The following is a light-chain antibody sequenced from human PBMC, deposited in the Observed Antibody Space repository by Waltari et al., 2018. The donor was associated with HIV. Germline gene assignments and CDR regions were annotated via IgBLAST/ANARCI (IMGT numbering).Light chain of an antibody. J-gene: IGKJ5*01. Sequence: VMTQSPATISKSRGETATLSCRASESLNSHVAWYQHKPGQAPRLLIYGASTRAAGIPTRFSGSGSKTDFTLSISDLEPDDSAVYYCHQRAQWPITFGQGTRLDIK. CDR2: GAS. V-gene: IGKV3-11*01. CDR3: HQRAQWPIT. CDR1: ESLNSH.